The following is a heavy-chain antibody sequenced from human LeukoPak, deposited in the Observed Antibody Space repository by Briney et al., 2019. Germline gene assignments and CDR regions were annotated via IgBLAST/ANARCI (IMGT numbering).Heavy chain of an antibody. D-gene: IGHD6-13*01. V-gene: IGHV3-30*18. CDR3: AKGRVAAAGTGFGFDY. CDR2: ISYDGSNK. CDR1: GFTFSSYG. J-gene: IGHJ4*02. Sequence: PGRSLGLSCAASGFTFSSYGMHWVRQAPGKGLEWVAVISYDGSNKYYADSVKGRFTISRDNSKNTLYLQMNSLRAEDTAVYYCAKGRVAAAGTGFGFDYWGQGTLVTVSS.